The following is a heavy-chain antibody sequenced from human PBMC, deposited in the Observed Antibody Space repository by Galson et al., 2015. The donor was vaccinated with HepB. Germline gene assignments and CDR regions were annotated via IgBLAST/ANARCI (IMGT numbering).Heavy chain of an antibody. Sequence: SVKVSCKASGYTFTSYDINWVRQATGQGLEWMGWMNPKSGHTGLAEKFQGRVTMTRDTSRSTAYMELRSLRSEDTAVYFCARSMGSFYYDSYGYYADDYWGQGTLVAVSS. J-gene: IGHJ4*02. CDR1: GYTFTSYD. V-gene: IGHV1-8*01. CDR3: ARSMGSFYYDSYGYYADDY. D-gene: IGHD3-22*01. CDR2: MNPKSGHT.